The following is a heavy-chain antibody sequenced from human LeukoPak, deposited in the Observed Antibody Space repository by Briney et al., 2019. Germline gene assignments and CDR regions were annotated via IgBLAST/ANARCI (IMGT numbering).Heavy chain of an antibody. CDR3: AKDHCSSTSCYWDYYYGMDV. Sequence: PGGSLRLSCAASGFTFSSYGMHWVRQAPGKGLEWVAVISYDGSNKYYADSVKGRFTISRDNSKNTLYLQMNSLRAEDTAVYYCAKDHCSSTSCYWDYYYGMDVWGQGTTVTVSS. CDR1: GFTFSSYG. D-gene: IGHD2-2*01. CDR2: ISYDGSNK. J-gene: IGHJ6*02. V-gene: IGHV3-30*18.